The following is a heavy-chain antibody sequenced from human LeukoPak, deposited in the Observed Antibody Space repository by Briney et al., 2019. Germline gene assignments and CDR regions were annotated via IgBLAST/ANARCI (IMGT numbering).Heavy chain of an antibody. CDR2: INHSGST. CDR1: GGSFSGYY. J-gene: IGHJ6*02. V-gene: IGHV4-34*01. CDR3: ARDLGSGSYYYYYGMDV. Sequence: SETLSLTCAVYGGSFSGYYWSWIRQPPGKGLEWIGEINHSGSTNYNPSLKSRVTISVDTSKNQFSLKLSSVTAADTAVYYCARDLGSGSYYYYYGMDVWGQGTTVTVSS. D-gene: IGHD3-10*01.